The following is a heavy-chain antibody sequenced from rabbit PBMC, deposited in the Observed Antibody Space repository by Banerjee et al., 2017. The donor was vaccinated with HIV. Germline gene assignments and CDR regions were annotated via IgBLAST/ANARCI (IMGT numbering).Heavy chain of an antibody. V-gene: IGHV1S45*01. CDR2: INTSSGNT. J-gene: IGHJ4*01. D-gene: IGHD6-1*01. CDR1: GFSFNSSNY. Sequence: QEQLEESGGGLVQPEGSLTLTCTASGFSFNSSNYMSWVRQAPGKGLEWIACINTSSGNTVYATWAKGRFTISKTSSTTVTLQMTSLTAADTATYFCARRAYNSDYNLWGQGTLVTVS. CDR3: ARRAYNSDYNL.